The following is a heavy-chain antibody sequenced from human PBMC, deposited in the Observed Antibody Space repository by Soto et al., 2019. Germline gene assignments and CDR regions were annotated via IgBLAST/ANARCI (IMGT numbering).Heavy chain of an antibody. CDR1: GYTFTSYY. D-gene: IGHD3-22*01. CDR3: ARDLSTMIVVVTLDY. J-gene: IGHJ4*02. V-gene: IGHV1-46*01. CDR2: INPSGGST. Sequence: GASVKVSCKASGYTFTSYYMHWVRQAPGQGLEWMGIINPSGGSTSYAQKFQGRVTMTRDTSTSTVYMELSSLRSEDTAVYYCARDLSTMIVVVTLDYWGQGTLVTVS.